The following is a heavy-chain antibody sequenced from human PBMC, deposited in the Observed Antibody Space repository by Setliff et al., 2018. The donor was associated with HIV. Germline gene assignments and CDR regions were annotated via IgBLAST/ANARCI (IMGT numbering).Heavy chain of an antibody. D-gene: IGHD3-10*01. Sequence: PGGSLRLSCAASGFTFSNYAMHWVRQAPVKGLEWVAVISYDGSNKYYADSVKGRFTISRDNSKNTLYLQMNSLRAEDTAVYYCARSVIGYYYYGMDVWGQGTLVTVSS. CDR3: ARSVIGYYYYGMDV. J-gene: IGHJ6*02. V-gene: IGHV3-30*04. CDR1: GFTFSNYA. CDR2: ISYDGSNK.